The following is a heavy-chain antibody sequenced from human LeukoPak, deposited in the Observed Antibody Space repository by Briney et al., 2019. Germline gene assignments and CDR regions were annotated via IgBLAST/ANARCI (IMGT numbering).Heavy chain of an antibody. CDR2: VYYTGST. Sequence: KASETLSLTCSVSGGSVSNYYWSWIRQPTGEGLVWTGYVYYTGSTNYNPSLKSRVTMFEDKSKNQFSLRLYSVTVADTAVYYCARHFAYSSSSYFDYWGQGSLVTVSS. CDR3: ARHFAYSSSSYFDY. V-gene: IGHV4-59*08. D-gene: IGHD6-6*01. CDR1: GGSVSNYY. J-gene: IGHJ4*02.